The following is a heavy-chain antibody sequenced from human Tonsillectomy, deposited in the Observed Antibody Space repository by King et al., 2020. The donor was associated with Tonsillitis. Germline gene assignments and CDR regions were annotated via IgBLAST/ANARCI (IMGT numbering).Heavy chain of an antibody. D-gene: IGHD3-9*01. J-gene: IGHJ6*02. V-gene: IGHV3-30-3*01. Sequence: QLVQSGGGVVQPGRSLRLSCAVSGFTFSNYAMHWVRQAPGKGLEWVAVISYDGSNKYYADSVKGRFTISRDNSKNTLFLQMNSLRAEDTAVYYCASTTGPTVFGYYYYGMDVWGQGTTVTVSS. CDR2: ISYDGSNK. CDR1: GFTFSNYA. CDR3: ASTTGPTVFGYYYYGMDV.